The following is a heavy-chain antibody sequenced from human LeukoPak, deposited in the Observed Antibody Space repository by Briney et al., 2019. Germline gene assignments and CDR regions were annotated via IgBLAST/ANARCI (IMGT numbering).Heavy chain of an antibody. CDR1: GGSISSYY. J-gene: IGHJ3*02. CDR2: IYYSGST. D-gene: IGHD3-3*01. Sequence: SETLSLTCTVSGGSISSYYWSWIRQPPGKGLEWIGYIYYSGSTNYNPSLKSRVTISVDTSKNQFSLKLSSVTAADTAVYYCARESPLEWLSTDAFDIWGQGTMVTVSS. CDR3: ARESPLEWLSTDAFDI. V-gene: IGHV4-59*12.